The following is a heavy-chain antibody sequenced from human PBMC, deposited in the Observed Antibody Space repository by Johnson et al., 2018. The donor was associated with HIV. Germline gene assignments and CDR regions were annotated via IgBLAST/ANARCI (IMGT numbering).Heavy chain of an antibody. J-gene: IGHJ3*02. V-gene: IGHV3-15*01. CDR3: ARAKRDYYGSGGVGAFDI. Sequence: MLLVESGGGLVKPGGSLRLSCAASGFTFSNAWMSWVRQAPGKGLEWVGRIKSKTDGGTTDYAAPVKGRFTISRDDSKNTLYLQMNSLKTEDTALYYCARAKRDYYGSGGVGAFDIWGQGTMVTVSS. CDR1: GFTFSNAW. CDR2: IKSKTDGGTT. D-gene: IGHD3-10*01.